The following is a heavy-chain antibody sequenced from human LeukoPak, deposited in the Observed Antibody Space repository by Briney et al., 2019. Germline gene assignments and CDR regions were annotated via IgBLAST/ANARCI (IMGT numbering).Heavy chain of an antibody. J-gene: IGHJ4*02. V-gene: IGHV3-13*01. CDR2: IGTAGDT. CDR1: GFTFSSYD. Sequence: GGSLRLSCAASGFTFSSYDMHWVRQATGKGLEWVSAIGTAGDTYYPGSVEGRFTISRENAKNSLYLQMNSLRAGDTAVYYCARSGSSGYYFDYWGQGTLVTVSS. CDR3: ARSGSSGYYFDY. D-gene: IGHD3-22*01.